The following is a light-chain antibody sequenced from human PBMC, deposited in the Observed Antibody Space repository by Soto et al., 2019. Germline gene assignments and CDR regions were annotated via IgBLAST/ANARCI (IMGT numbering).Light chain of an antibody. CDR1: QSLLHSNGYNY. CDR2: LGS. V-gene: IGKV2-28*01. Sequence: DIMMTQSPLSLPVTPGEPASISCSASQSLLHSNGYNYLDWYLQKPGQSPQLLIYLGSNRASGVPDRFSGSGSGTDFTLKISRVEAEDVGVYYCVQALQTPFAGGTKVAIK. J-gene: IGKJ4*01. CDR3: VQALQTP.